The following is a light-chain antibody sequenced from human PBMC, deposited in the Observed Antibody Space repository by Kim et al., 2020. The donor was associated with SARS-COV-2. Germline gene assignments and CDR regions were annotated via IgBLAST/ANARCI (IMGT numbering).Light chain of an antibody. CDR3: QQSYSARWT. CDR2: AAS. V-gene: IGKV1-39*01. CDR1: ESMSYY. J-gene: IGKJ1*01. Sequence: ASVGDRVSITCRASESMSYYLNWYQQKPGKAPKLLIYAASNLQSGVPSRFSGSGSGTDFTLTISSLQPEDFATYYCQQSYSARWTFGQGTKVDIK.